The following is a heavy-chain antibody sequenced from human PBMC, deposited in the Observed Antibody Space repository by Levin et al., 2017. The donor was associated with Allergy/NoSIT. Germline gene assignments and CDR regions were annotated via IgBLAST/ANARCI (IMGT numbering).Heavy chain of an antibody. Sequence: GESLKISCAASGFTFSSYGMHWVRQAPGKGLEWVAVISYDGSNKYYADSVKGRFTISRDNSKNTLYLQMNSLRAEDTAVYYCAKDPDQLLSAFDIWGQGTMVTVSS. J-gene: IGHJ3*02. CDR3: AKDPDQLLSAFDI. CDR1: GFTFSSYG. V-gene: IGHV3-30*18. D-gene: IGHD2-2*01. CDR2: ISYDGSNK.